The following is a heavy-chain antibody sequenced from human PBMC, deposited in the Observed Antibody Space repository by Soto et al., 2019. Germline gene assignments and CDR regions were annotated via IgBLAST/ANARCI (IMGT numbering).Heavy chain of an antibody. V-gene: IGHV1-69*13. J-gene: IGHJ6*02. CDR3: ARGANVVLRYFDRLTSYYYYGMDV. CDR1: GGTFSSYA. D-gene: IGHD3-9*01. CDR2: IIPIFGTA. Sequence: SVKVSCKASGGTFSSYAISRVRQAPGQGLEWMGGIIPIFGTANYAQKFQGRVTITADESTSTAYMELSSLRSEDTAVYYCARGANVVLRYFDRLTSYYYYGMDVWGQGTTVTVSS.